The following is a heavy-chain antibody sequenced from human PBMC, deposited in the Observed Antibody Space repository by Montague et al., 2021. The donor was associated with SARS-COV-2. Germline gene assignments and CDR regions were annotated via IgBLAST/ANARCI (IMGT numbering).Heavy chain of an antibody. V-gene: IGHV4-39*01. CDR1: GGSFDSDNFF. D-gene: IGHD3-9*01. J-gene: IGHJ4*02. Sequence: SETLSPTCSVSGGSFDSDNFFWGWIRQPPGKRLEWIGVISNGGRTFDXXXLKSRVTISVHTSRNQLSLNVKSVTAADTAVYYCARHRRYDVVTYYPDFWGQGILVTVSS. CDR2: ISNGGRT. CDR3: ARHRRYDVVTYYPDF.